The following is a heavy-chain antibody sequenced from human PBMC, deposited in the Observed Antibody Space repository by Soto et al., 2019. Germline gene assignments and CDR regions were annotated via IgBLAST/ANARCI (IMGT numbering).Heavy chain of an antibody. CDR3: ARGSSIVVVVAALAY. D-gene: IGHD2-15*01. J-gene: IGHJ4*02. Sequence: QVPLVESGGGVVQPGRSLRLSCAASGFTFSSYGMHWVRQAPGKGLEWVAVIWYDGSNKYYADSVKGRFTISRDNSKNTLYLQMNSQRAEDTAVYYCARGSSIVVVVAALAYWGQGTLVTVSS. CDR1: GFTFSSYG. V-gene: IGHV3-33*01. CDR2: IWYDGSNK.